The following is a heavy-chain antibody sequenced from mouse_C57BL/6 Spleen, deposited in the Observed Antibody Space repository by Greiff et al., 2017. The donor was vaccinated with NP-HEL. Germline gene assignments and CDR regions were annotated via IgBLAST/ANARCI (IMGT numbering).Heavy chain of an antibody. CDR1: GFTFSNYW. Sequence: EVKLVESGGGLVQPGGSMKLSCVASGFTFSNYWMNWVRQSPEKGLEWVAQIRLKSDNYATHYAESVKGRFTISRDDSKSSVYLQMNNLRAEDTVIYYCAGGLYDSFYAMDYWGQGTSVTVSS. CDR3: AGGLYDSFYAMDY. J-gene: IGHJ4*01. CDR2: IRLKSDNYAT. V-gene: IGHV6-3*01. D-gene: IGHD2-3*01.